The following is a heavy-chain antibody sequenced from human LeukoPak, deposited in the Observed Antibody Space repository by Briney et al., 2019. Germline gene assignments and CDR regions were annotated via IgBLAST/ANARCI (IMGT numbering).Heavy chain of an antibody. J-gene: IGHJ5*02. V-gene: IGHV3-53*04. CDR3: ARMRITMVRGAETRWFDP. Sequence: PGGSLRLSCAASGFTVSSNYMSWVRQAPGKGLEWVSVIYSGGSTYYADSVKGRFTISRHNSENTLYLQMNSLRAEDTAVYYCARMRITMVRGAETRWFDPWGQGTLVTVSS. CDR2: IYSGGST. CDR1: GFTVSSNY. D-gene: IGHD3-10*01.